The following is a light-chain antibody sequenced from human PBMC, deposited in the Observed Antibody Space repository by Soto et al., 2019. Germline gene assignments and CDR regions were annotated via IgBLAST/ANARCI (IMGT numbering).Light chain of an antibody. CDR1: QAITKY. V-gene: IGKV1-33*01. J-gene: IGKJ5*01. Sequence: IQMTQSPSSLSASLGDRVTITCQASQAITKYLNWYQQKPGKAPKLLIFDASNLETGVPSRFSGSGSGTDFTFTISSLQPEDIATYYCQQYDNLPITFGQGTRLEI. CDR3: QQYDNLPIT. CDR2: DAS.